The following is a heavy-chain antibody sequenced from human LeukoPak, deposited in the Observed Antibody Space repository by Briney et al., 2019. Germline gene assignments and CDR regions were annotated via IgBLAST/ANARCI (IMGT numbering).Heavy chain of an antibody. J-gene: IGHJ5*02. Sequence: GASVKVSCKASGYTFTSYYMHWVRQAPGQGLEWMGWMNPNSGNTGYAQKFQGRVTMTRNTSISTAYMELSSLRSEDTAVYYCARVRWGVTVRGALNWFDPWGQGTLVTVSS. CDR3: ARVRWGVTVRGALNWFDP. V-gene: IGHV1-8*02. CDR1: GYTFTSYY. CDR2: MNPNSGNT. D-gene: IGHD3-10*01.